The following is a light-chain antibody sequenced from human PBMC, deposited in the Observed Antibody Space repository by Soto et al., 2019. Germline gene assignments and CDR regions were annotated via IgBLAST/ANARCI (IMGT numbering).Light chain of an antibody. CDR3: SSYAGNNLLV. CDR1: SSDVGGYNY. J-gene: IGLJ2*01. V-gene: IGLV2-8*01. CDR2: EVN. Sequence: QSVLTQPPSASGSPGQSVTISCTGTSSDVGGYNYVSWYQQHPGKAPRLMIYEVNKRPSGVPYRFSGSKSGNTASLTVSGLQADDEAVYYCSSYAGNNLLVFGGGTKVTV.